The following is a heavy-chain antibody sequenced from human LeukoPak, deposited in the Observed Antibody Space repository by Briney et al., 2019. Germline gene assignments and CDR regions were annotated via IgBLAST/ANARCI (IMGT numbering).Heavy chain of an antibody. CDR1: GYTFTSYY. J-gene: IGHJ3*02. CDR3: ARVLRASPNSSSWYNAAFDI. CDR2: INPSGGST. Sequence: ASVKVSCKASGYTFTSYYMHWVRQAPGQGLEWMGIINPSGGSTSYAQKFQGRVTMTRDTSTSTVYMELSSLRSEDTAVYYCARVLRASPNSSSWYNAAFDIWGQGTMVTVSS. D-gene: IGHD6-13*01. V-gene: IGHV1-46*01.